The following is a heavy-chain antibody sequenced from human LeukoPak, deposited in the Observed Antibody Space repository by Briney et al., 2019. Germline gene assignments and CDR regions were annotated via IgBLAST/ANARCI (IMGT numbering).Heavy chain of an antibody. CDR3: ASGGDIVATEMNY. Sequence: ASVKVSCKASGYTFTSYAMHWVRQAPGQRLEWMGWINAGNGNTKYSQKFQGRVTITRDTSASAAYMELSSLRSEDTAVYYCASGGDIVATEMNYWGQGALVTVSS. CDR1: GYTFTSYA. J-gene: IGHJ4*02. CDR2: INAGNGNT. D-gene: IGHD5-12*01. V-gene: IGHV1-3*01.